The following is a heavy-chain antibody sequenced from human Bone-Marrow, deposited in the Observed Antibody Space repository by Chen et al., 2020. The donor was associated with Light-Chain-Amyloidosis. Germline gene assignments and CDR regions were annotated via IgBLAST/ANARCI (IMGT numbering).Heavy chain of an antibody. CDR1: GFTFSSYS. J-gene: IGHJ3*02. D-gene: IGHD1-26*01. V-gene: IGHV3-48*01. CDR3: AREGVGDTDAFDI. CDR2: INRSGRSI. Sequence: EVQLVESGGGLVQPGGSLRLSCAASGFTFSSYSMNWVRQAPGKGLEWLSYINRSGRSIHYADSVKGRITISRDNGKNSLYLQMNSLRAEDTATYYCAREGVGDTDAFDIWGQGTMIIVSP.